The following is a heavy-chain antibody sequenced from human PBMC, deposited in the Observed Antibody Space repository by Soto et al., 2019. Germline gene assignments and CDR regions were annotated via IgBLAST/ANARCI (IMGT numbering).Heavy chain of an antibody. CDR3: ARALILTGYYIHDAFDI. CDR2: IYYSGST. J-gene: IGHJ3*02. D-gene: IGHD3-9*01. CDR1: GGSISSSSYY. Sequence: SETLSLTCTVSGGSISSSSYYWSWIRQPPGKGLERIGYIYYSGSTNYNPSLKSRVTISVDTSKNQFSLKLSSVTAADTAVYYCARALILTGYYIHDAFDIWGQGTMVTVSS. V-gene: IGHV4-61*01.